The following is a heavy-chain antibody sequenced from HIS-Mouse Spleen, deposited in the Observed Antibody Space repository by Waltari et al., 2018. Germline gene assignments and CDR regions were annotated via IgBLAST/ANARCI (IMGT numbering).Heavy chain of an antibody. CDR1: GWSFSGCY. CDR2: INHSGST. D-gene: IGHD1-26*01. CDR3: ARGALRGSYYWGEYFQH. V-gene: IGHV4-34*01. J-gene: IGHJ1*01. Sequence: QVQLQQWGAGLLKPSETLSLTCAVEGWSFSGCYWRWIRQPPGKGLEWIGEINHSGSTNYNPSLKSRVTISVDTSKNQFSLKLSSVTAADTAVYYCARGALRGSYYWGEYFQHWGQGTLVTVSS.